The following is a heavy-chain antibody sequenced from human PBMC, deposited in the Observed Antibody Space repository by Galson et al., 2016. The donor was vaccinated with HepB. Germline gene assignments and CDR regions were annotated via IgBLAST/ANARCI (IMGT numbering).Heavy chain of an antibody. Sequence: SLRLSCAASGFTFSNYGIHWVRQAPGKGLEWVAAISFDGSNPSYGDFVQGRFTITRDNSKNTLFLQMNSLRAEDTAVYYCAKDVVVAASYHYYYYDMDVWGQGTTVTVSS. V-gene: IGHV3-30*18. CDR1: GFTFSNYG. CDR2: ISFDGSNP. J-gene: IGHJ6*02. CDR3: AKDVVVAASYHYYYYDMDV. D-gene: IGHD2-15*01.